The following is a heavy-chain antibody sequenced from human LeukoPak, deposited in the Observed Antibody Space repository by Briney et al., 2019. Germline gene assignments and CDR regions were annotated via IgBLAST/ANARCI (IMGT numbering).Heavy chain of an antibody. J-gene: IGHJ1*01. D-gene: IGHD3-22*01. CDR2: IKQDGSEK. CDR1: GFTFSSYW. V-gene: IGHV3-7*01. Sequence: GGSLRLSCAASGFTFSSYWMSWVGQAPGKGLEWVANIKQDGSEKYYVDSVKGRFTISRDNAKNSLYLQMNSLRAEDTAVYYCARDQNYYDSSGYYYPEYFQHWGQGTLVTVSS. CDR3: ARDQNYYDSSGYYYPEYFQH.